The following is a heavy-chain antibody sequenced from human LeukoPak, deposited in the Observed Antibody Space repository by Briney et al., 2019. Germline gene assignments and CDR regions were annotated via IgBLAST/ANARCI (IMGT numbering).Heavy chain of an antibody. D-gene: IGHD2-2*01. CDR1: GFSFSSYW. CDR2: IKQDGSER. J-gene: IGHJ4*02. CDR3: ARRGYCISTNCYTPHFDY. V-gene: IGHV3-7*01. Sequence: GGSLRLSCAASGFSFSSYWMSWVRQAPGKGLEWVANIKQDGSERYYVDSGKGRFTISRDNAKNSLYLQMNSLRAEDTAVYYCARRGYCISTNCYTPHFDYWGQGTLVTVSS.